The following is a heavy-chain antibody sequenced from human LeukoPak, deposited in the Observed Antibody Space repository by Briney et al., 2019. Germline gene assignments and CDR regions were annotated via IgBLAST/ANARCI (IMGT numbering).Heavy chain of an antibody. V-gene: IGHV1-2*02. CDR1: GYAFTGYY. CDR3: AREYDILTGYYRTYGMDV. J-gene: IGHJ6*02. D-gene: IGHD3-9*01. Sequence: GASVKVSCKASGYAFTGYYMHWVRQAPGQGLEWMGWINPNSGGTNYAQKFQGRVTMTRDTSISTAYMELSRLRSDDTAVYYCAREYDILTGYYRTYGMDVWGQGTTVTVSS. CDR2: INPNSGGT.